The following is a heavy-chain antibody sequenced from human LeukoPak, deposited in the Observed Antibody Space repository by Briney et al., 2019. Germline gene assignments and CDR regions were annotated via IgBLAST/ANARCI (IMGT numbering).Heavy chain of an antibody. CDR1: GFTFSNSA. V-gene: IGHV3-64*01. CDR2: ITSNGDRT. Sequence: GGSLRLSCAASGFTFSNSAMHWVRQAPGKGPEYVSVITSNGDRTYYANSVKGRFTISRDNSKNTLYLQMGSLRAEDMAVYYCARVGSWDAFDIWGQGTMVTVSS. CDR3: ARVGSWDAFDI. J-gene: IGHJ3*02. D-gene: IGHD1-26*01.